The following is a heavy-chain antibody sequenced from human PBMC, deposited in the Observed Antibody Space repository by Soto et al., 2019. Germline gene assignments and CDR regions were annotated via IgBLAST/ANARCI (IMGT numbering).Heavy chain of an antibody. Sequence: GGSLRLSCAASGFTFSSYAMSWVRQAPGKGLEWVSAISGSGGSTYYADSVKGRFTISRDNSKNTLYLQMNSLRAEDTAVYYCASGRGRYFYYGMDVWGQGTTVTVSS. CDR2: ISGSGGST. J-gene: IGHJ6*02. D-gene: IGHD1-26*01. CDR3: ASGRGRYFYYGMDV. V-gene: IGHV3-23*01. CDR1: GFTFSSYA.